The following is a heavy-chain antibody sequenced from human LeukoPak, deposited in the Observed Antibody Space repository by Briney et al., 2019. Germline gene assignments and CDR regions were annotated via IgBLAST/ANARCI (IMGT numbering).Heavy chain of an antibody. CDR3: ARGVSYYDSSGYYNEYFQH. D-gene: IGHD3-22*01. CDR1: GDSISTYY. Sequence: SETLSLTCTVSGDSISTYYWSWIRQPPGKELEWIGYIYYSGRTNYNPSLKSRLTISVDTSKKQYSLKLSSVTAADTAVYYCARGVSYYDSSGYYNEYFQHWGQGTLVTVSS. CDR2: IYYSGRT. J-gene: IGHJ1*01. V-gene: IGHV4-59*08.